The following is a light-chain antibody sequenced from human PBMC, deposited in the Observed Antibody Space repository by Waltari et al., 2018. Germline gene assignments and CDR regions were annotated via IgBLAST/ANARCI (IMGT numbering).Light chain of an antibody. CDR3: SSYTGSVTYVM. J-gene: IGLJ3*02. Sequence: QSALTQPASVSGSPGQSITISCTGTSSDVGSSNLVSWYQQYPGKAPKLMIYEVTKRPSGVSDRFSASKSANTASLTISGLQAEDEADYYYSSYTGSVTYVMFGGGTKLTIL. V-gene: IGLV2-23*02. CDR2: EVT. CDR1: SSDVGSSNL.